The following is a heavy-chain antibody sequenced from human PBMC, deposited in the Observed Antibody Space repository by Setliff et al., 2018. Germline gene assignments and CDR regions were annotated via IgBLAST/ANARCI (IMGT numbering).Heavy chain of an antibody. CDR3: AKMKAVPEQVVLTGDVSEI. V-gene: IGHV4-31*03. CDR1: AGTISSKAVS. Sequence: SETLSRTCSVSAGTISSKAVSRTWTRQHPGKGLEWSGAISHGGTTHYNPSLMNRVAFSVDTSNNAFYVRLTSVTDADTAVYYCAKMKAVPEQVVLTGDVSEIWGPGTMVTVSS. D-gene: IGHD6-6*01. J-gene: IGHJ3*02. CDR2: ISHGGTT.